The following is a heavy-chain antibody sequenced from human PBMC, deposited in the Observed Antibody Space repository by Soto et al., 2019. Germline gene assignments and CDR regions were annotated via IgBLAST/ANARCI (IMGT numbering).Heavy chain of an antibody. CDR1: GFTFSSYS. V-gene: IGHV3-48*02. D-gene: IGHD1-26*01. CDR3: ARTLVGDMDV. J-gene: IGHJ6*02. Sequence: GGSLRLSCAASGFTFSSYSMNWVRQAPGKGLEWVSYISSSSTIYYADSVKGRFTISRDNAKNSLYLQMNSLRDEDTAVYYCARTLVGDMDVWGQGTTVTVSS. CDR2: ISSSSTI.